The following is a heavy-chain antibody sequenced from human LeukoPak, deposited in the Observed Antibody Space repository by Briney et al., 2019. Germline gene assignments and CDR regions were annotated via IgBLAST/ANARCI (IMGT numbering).Heavy chain of an antibody. V-gene: IGHV3-11*04. CDR1: DFNFRDYY. J-gene: IGHJ5*02. CDR3: ARDADFWSGYTNWFDP. CDR2: ISNSDSAI. Sequence: GGSLRLSCAASDFNFRDYYMSWIRQAPGKGLEWVSYISNSDSAIYNADSVKGRFTISRDNAKNSLYLQMNSLRAEDTAVYYCARDADFWSGYTNWFDPWGQGTLVTVSS. D-gene: IGHD3-3*01.